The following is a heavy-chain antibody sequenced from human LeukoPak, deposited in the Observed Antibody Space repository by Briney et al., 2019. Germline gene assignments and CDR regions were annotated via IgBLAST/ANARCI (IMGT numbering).Heavy chain of an antibody. J-gene: IGHJ4*02. CDR2: IYSSGST. D-gene: IGHD3-22*01. V-gene: IGHV4-39*01. CDR1: GGSISSSGYF. Sequence: SETLSLTCTVSGGSISSSGYFWGWIRQPPGKGLEWIGNIYSSGSTYYNPSLKSRVTISVDTSKNQFSLKLSSVTAADTAVYYCARGYYYDSSGYPHGYFDYWGQGTLVTVSS. CDR3: ARGYYYDSSGYPHGYFDY.